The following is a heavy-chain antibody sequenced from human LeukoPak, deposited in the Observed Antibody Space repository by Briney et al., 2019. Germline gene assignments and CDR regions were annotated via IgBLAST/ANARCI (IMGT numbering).Heavy chain of an antibody. CDR2: TIPIFGTA. CDR1: GGTFSSYA. Sequence: ASVKVSCKASGGTFSSYAISWVRQAPGQGLEWMGGTIPIFGTANYAQKFQGRVTITTDESTSTAYMELSSLRSEDTAVYYCARDLGGNSEGIYYYMDVWGKGTTVTVSS. J-gene: IGHJ6*03. CDR3: ARDLGGNSEGIYYYMDV. D-gene: IGHD4-23*01. V-gene: IGHV1-69*05.